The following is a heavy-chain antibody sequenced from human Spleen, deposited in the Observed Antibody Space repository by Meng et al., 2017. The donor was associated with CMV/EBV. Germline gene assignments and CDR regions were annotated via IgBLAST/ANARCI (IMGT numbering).Heavy chain of an antibody. CDR2: IYYSGST. V-gene: IGHV4-39*07. J-gene: IGHJ4*02. CDR3: ASQKQLVYY. Sequence: SETLSLTCTVSGGSISSSSYYWGWIRQPPGKGLEWIGSIYYSGSTYYNPSLKSRVTISVDTSKNQFSLKLSSVTAADTAVYYCASQKQLVYYWGQGTLVTVS. D-gene: IGHD6-6*01. CDR1: GGSISSSSYY.